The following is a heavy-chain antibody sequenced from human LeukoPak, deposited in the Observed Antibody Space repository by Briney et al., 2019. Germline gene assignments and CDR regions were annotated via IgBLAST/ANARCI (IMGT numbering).Heavy chain of an antibody. CDR1: GFTLSSYW. CDR3: ARTCGGDCYPTFDY. V-gene: IGHV3-74*01. Sequence: GGSLRLSCAASGFTLSSYWMHWVRQAPGKGLVWDSRINSDGSSTSYADSVKGRFTISRDNAKNTLYLQMNSLRAEDTAVYYCARTCGGDCYPTFDYWGQGTLVTVSS. CDR2: INSDGSST. D-gene: IGHD2-21*02. J-gene: IGHJ4*02.